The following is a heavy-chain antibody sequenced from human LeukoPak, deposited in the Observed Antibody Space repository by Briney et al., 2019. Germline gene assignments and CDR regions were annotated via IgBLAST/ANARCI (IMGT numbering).Heavy chain of an antibody. J-gene: IGHJ6*03. D-gene: IGHD3-9*01. CDR3: AKGEKVLRYFDWLSPNYYYMDV. Sequence: GGSLRLSCAASGFTFSSYWMSWVRQAPGKGLEWVANIKQDGSEKYYVDSVKGRFTISRDNAKNSLYLQMNSLRAEDTALYYCAKGEKVLRYFDWLSPNYYYMDVWGKGTTVTVSS. V-gene: IGHV3-7*03. CDR1: GFTFSSYW. CDR2: IKQDGSEK.